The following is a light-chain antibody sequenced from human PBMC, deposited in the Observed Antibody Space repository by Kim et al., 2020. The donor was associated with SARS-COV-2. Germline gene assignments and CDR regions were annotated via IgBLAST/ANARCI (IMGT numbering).Light chain of an antibody. J-gene: IGLJ3*02. V-gene: IGLV1-44*01. CDR1: NSNIGSYG. Sequence: QAVVIQPPSASGTPGQRVTISCSGGNSNIGSYGVNWYQQLPGTAPKLLLYRNDQRPSGVPDRFSGSRSGTSASLAINALQPDDAADYFCASWDNSLNGHWAFGGGTQLTVL. CDR2: RND. CDR3: ASWDNSLNGHWA.